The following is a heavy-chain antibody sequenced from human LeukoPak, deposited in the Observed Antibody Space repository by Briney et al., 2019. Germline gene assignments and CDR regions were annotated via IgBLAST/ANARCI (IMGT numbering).Heavy chain of an antibody. D-gene: IGHD2-21*02. CDR2: ISGSGNT. Sequence: SETLSLTCTVSGGSISSYYWSWIRQPAGKGLEWIGRISGSGNTNYNPSLKSRVTMSLDTSKNQFSLKLTSVTAADTAVYYFARNHLVVVTDVRRAYYFDYWVQGSLVTVSS. CDR1: GGSISSYY. J-gene: IGHJ4*02. V-gene: IGHV4-4*07. CDR3: ARNHLVVVTDVRRAYYFDY.